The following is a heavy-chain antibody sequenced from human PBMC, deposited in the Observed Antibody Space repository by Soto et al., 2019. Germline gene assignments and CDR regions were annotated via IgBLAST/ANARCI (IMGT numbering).Heavy chain of an antibody. J-gene: IGHJ4*02. CDR1: GFTFSSYG. Sequence: GGSLRLSCVASGFTFSSYGMHWVRQAPGKGLEWVAIISYDGSNTYCADSVKGRFTISRDNSKNTLYLQMNSLRAEDKSVYYCAKEGGLSGSYYISSSYYFDYWGQGTLVTVSP. CDR3: AKEGGLSGSYYISSSYYFDY. V-gene: IGHV3-30*18. CDR2: ISYDGSNT. D-gene: IGHD1-26*01.